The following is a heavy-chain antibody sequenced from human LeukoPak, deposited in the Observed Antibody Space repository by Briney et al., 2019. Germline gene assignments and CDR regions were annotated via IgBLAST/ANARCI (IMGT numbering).Heavy chain of an antibody. J-gene: IGHJ3*02. CDR1: GGTFSSYT. V-gene: IGHV1-69*02. D-gene: IGHD4-17*01. CDR3: ASPAWSPGATVTSYAFDI. Sequence: SVKVSCKASGGTFSSYTISWVRQAPGQGLEWMGRIIPILGIANYAQKFQGRVTITADQSTSTAYMELSSLRSEDTAVYYCASPAWSPGATVTSYAFDIWGQGTMVTVSS. CDR2: IIPILGIA.